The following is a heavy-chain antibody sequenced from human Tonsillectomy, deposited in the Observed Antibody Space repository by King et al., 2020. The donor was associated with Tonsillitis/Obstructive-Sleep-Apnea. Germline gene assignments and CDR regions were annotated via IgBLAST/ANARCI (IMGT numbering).Heavy chain of an antibody. J-gene: IGHJ4*02. D-gene: IGHD5-24*01. CDR3: AKEMQLGKPFDY. CDR1: GFTFDSYA. CDR2: VSASGAGT. V-gene: IGHV3-23*04. Sequence: VQLVESGGGLVQPGGFLRLSCAASGFTFDSYAVSWVRQAPGKGLEWVSAVSASGAGTYYADSVKGRFTISRDNSKNTLYLQLNSLRAEDTAVYYCAKEMQLGKPFDYWGQGTPVTVSS.